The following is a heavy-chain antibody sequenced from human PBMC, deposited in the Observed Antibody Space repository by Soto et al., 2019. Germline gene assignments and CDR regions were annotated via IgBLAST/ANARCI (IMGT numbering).Heavy chain of an antibody. J-gene: IGHJ4*02. V-gene: IGHV5-51*01. D-gene: IGHD6-19*01. CDR1: GYSFTSYW. Sequence: PGESLKISCKGSGYSFTSYWIGWVRQMPGKGLEWMGIIYPGDSDTRYSQSFQGQVTISADRSISTAYLQWSSLKASDTAMYYCGRRAVAGTLVYYDYWGQGTLVTVSS. CDR3: GRRAVAGTLVYYDY. CDR2: IYPGDSDT.